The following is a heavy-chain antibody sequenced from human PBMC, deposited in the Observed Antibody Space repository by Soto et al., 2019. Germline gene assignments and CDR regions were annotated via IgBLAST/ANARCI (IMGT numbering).Heavy chain of an antibody. CDR3: AKSYSTNWYDYFDS. CDR2: SRDKAQGYSI. V-gene: IGHV3-72*01. Sequence: EVQLVESGGGLVQPGGSLRLSCAGSGFTLSDHYIDWVRQAPGKGLEWVGRSRDKAQGYSITYAASVKGRFTTSRDESKNSVYLQMNNLRAEDTALYYCAKSYSTNWYDYFDSWGQGTLVTVSS. CDR1: GFTLSDHY. J-gene: IGHJ4*02. D-gene: IGHD6-13*01.